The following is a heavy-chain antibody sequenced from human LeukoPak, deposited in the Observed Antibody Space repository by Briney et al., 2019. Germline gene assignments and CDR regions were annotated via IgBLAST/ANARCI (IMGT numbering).Heavy chain of an antibody. Sequence: ASETLSLTCTVSGGSISSSSYYWGWIRQPPGKGLEWIGYIYYSGSTNYNPSLKSRVTISLDTSKNQFSLKLISVTAADTAVYYCARGISSSWYGDFQHWGQGTLVTVSS. CDR3: ARGISSSWYGDFQH. CDR1: GGSISSSSYY. D-gene: IGHD6-13*01. CDR2: IYYSGST. J-gene: IGHJ1*01. V-gene: IGHV4-61*05.